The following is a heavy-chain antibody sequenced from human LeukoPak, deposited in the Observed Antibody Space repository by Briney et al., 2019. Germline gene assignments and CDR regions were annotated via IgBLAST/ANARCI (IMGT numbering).Heavy chain of an antibody. V-gene: IGHV3-7*04. D-gene: IGHD7-27*01. J-gene: IGHJ5*02. Sequence: PGGSLRLSCLASGFTFSHYRMTWVRRAPGRGLEWVANMNQLGNEIYYADSVKGRFTISRDNSKNSLYLQMRSLSVEDTAVYFCARSNWGPEAWGQGTLVTVSS. CDR2: MNQLGNEI. CDR3: ARSNWGPEA. CDR1: GFTFSHYR.